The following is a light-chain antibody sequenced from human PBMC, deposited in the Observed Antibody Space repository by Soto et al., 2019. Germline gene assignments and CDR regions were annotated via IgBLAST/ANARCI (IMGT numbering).Light chain of an antibody. Sequence: QSVLTQPPSVSGSPGQSVTISCTGTSSDIGSYNRVSWYRQPPGTAPKLMIYEVSNRPSGVPDRFSGSKSGNTASLTISGLQAEDEADYYCNSFTISSTYVFGTGTKVTVL. CDR2: EVS. J-gene: IGLJ1*01. V-gene: IGLV2-18*02. CDR3: NSFTISSTYV. CDR1: SSDIGSYNR.